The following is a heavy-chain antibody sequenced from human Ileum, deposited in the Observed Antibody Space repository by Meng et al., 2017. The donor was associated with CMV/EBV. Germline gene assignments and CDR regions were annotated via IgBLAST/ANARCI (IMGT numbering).Heavy chain of an antibody. CDR3: AKGGGYRGYDYFDY. J-gene: IGHJ4*02. V-gene: IGHV3-43*01. D-gene: IGHD5-12*01. CDR1: GFTFDDYT. Sequence: LSLTCAASGFTFDDYTMHWVRQAPGKGLEWVSLISWDGGSTYYADSVKGRFTISRDNSKNSLYLQMNSLRTEDTALYYCAKGGGYRGYDYFDYWGQGTLVTVSS. CDR2: ISWDGGST.